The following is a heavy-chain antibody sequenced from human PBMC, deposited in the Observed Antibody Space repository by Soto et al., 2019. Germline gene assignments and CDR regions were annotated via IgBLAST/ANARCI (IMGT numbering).Heavy chain of an antibody. D-gene: IGHD1-1*01. CDR2: IGSSGGNS. V-gene: IGHV3-21*01. CDR1: GFIFSDVT. J-gene: IGHJ6*02. Sequence: EVQLVESGGGLVKPGGSLRLSCAVSGFIFSDVTMNWVRQAPGKGLEWVASIGSSGGNSFYADSVKGRFIISRDNAKTSLDLQINSLRSEDTAVYYCAREKRHNSLGGRFGMDVWGQGTTVTVS. CDR3: AREKRHNSLGGRFGMDV.